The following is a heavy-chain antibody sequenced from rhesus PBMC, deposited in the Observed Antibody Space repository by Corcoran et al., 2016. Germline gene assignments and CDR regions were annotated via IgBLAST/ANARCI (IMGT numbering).Heavy chain of an antibody. Sequence: QVQLQESGPGLVKPSETLSLTCAVSGGSFSSYWWSWIRQPPGKGLEWLGEINGNSGSTSSTPSLNGRVTISIDASQNQFSLKLSSVTAADTAVYYCARLGEDDYGYYYTSFAYWGQGVLVTVSS. J-gene: IGHJ4*01. CDR2: INGNSGST. CDR3: ARLGEDDYGYYYTSFAY. CDR1: GGSFSSYW. V-gene: IGHV4-80*01. D-gene: IGHD3-9*01.